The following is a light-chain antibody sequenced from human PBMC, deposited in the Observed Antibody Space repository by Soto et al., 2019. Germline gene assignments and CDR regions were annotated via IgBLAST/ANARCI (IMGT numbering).Light chain of an antibody. CDR3: QQRSNWPPYT. Sequence: EIVLTQSPATLSLSPGERATLSCRASQSVSSYLAWYQQKPGQAPRLLIYDVSNRATGIPARFSGSGSRTDLTLTIISLEPEDLAVYYCQQRSNWPPYTFGQGTKLEIK. CDR2: DVS. V-gene: IGKV3-11*01. CDR1: QSVSSY. J-gene: IGKJ2*01.